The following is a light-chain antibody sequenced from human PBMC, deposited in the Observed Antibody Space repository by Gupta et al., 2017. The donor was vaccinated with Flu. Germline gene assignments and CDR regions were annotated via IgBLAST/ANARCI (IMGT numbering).Light chain of an antibody. CDR1: SFNVGNNY. V-gene: IGLV1-51*02. CDR2: ENN. J-gene: IGLJ3*02. Sequence: QSVLTQPPSVSAAPGQKVTISCSGSSFNVGNNYVSWYQHLPGTAPKLLIYENNKRPSGIPDRFSGSKSGTSATLGITGLQTGDEADYFCGTWDSSLSAVVFGGGTKLTVL. CDR3: GTWDSSLSAVV.